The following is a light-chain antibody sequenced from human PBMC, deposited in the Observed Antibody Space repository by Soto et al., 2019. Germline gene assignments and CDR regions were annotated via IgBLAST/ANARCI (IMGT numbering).Light chain of an antibody. CDR1: QSISNY. CDR3: QESYSTLHT. V-gene: IGKV1-39*01. J-gene: IGKJ2*01. CDR2: AAS. Sequence: DIQMTQSPSSLSASVGDTVTITCRASQSISNYLNWYQQKPGKAPKLLIYAASSLQSGVPSRFSGSGSGTAFTVTISSLQPEDFASYYCQESYSTLHTFGQGTKLEI.